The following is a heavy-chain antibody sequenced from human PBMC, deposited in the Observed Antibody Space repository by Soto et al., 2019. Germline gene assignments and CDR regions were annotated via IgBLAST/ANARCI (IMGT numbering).Heavy chain of an antibody. J-gene: IGHJ6*02. CDR1: GYTFTSYA. CDR2: INAGNGNT. CDR3: AREGFDILTGYYLGYYYYGMDV. D-gene: IGHD3-9*01. V-gene: IGHV1-3*01. Sequence: GASVKVSCKASGYTFTSYAMHWVRQAPGQRLEWMGWINAGNGNTKYSQKFQGRVTITRDTSASTAYMELSSLRSEDTAVYYGAREGFDILTGYYLGYYYYGMDVWGQGTTVTVSS.